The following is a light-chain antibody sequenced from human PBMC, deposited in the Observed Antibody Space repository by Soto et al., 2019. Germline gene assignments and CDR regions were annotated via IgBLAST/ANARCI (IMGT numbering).Light chain of an antibody. Sequence: EIVLTQSPATLSLSPGERATLSCRASQSVSSSYLAWYQQKPGQAPRLLIYGASSRATGIPDRFSGGGSGTDFTLTISTLQSEDFAIYYCQHYNNWPPWTFGQGTKVDIK. J-gene: IGKJ1*01. CDR1: QSVSSSY. CDR3: QHYNNWPPWT. CDR2: GAS. V-gene: IGKV3-20*01.